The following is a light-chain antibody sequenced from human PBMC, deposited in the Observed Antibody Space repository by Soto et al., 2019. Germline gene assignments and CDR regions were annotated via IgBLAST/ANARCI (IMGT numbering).Light chain of an antibody. CDR1: SSDVGAYKY. Sequence: QSVLTQPASVSGSPGQSITISCTGTSSDVGAYKYVSWYQEHPGKAPKLIIYEVRSRPSGVSDRFSGSKSGNTASLTISGLQAEDEATYYCNSYTSTSTLVFGVGTKLTVL. V-gene: IGLV2-14*01. CDR2: EVR. CDR3: NSYTSTSTLV. J-gene: IGLJ3*02.